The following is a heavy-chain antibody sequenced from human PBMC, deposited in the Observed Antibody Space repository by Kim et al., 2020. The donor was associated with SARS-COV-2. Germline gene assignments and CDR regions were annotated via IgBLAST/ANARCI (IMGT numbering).Heavy chain of an antibody. CDR3: ANTPAGSYYYMDV. CDR2: ISWNSGSI. Sequence: GGSLRLSCEASGFSVDAHTMHWVRQAPGKGLEWVSGISWNSGSIGYADSVKGRFTISRDNAKNSLYLQMNSLRPEDTALYYCANTPAGSYYYMDVWGKGTTVTVSS. D-gene: IGHD3-10*01. J-gene: IGHJ6*03. V-gene: IGHV3-9*01. CDR1: GFSVDAHT.